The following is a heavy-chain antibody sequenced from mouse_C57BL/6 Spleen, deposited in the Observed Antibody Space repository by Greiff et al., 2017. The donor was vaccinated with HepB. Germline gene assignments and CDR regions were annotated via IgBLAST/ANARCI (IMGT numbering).Heavy chain of an antibody. D-gene: IGHD2-5*01. CDR3: ARGAYYSNYGAMDY. CDR2: ISSGSSTI. J-gene: IGHJ4*01. CDR1: GFTFSDYG. V-gene: IGHV5-17*01. Sequence: EVQRVESGGGLVKPGGSLKLSCAASGFTFSDYGMHWVRQAPEKGLEWVAYISSGSSTIYYADTVKGRFTISRDNAKNTLFLQMTSLRSEDTAMYYCARGAYYSNYGAMDYWGQGTSVTVSS.